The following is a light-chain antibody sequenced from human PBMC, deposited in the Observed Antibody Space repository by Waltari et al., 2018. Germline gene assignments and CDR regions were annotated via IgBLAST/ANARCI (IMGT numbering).Light chain of an antibody. V-gene: IGKV1-33*01. CDR1: QDIRNY. J-gene: IGKJ4*01. Sequence: DIQMTQSPSSLSASVVDRVTITCQASQDIRNYLIWYQQKPGKAPKLLIYDASNLETGVPSRFSGSGSGTDITFTISSLQPEDIATYYCQQYDNLPLTFGGGTKVELK. CDR3: QQYDNLPLT. CDR2: DAS.